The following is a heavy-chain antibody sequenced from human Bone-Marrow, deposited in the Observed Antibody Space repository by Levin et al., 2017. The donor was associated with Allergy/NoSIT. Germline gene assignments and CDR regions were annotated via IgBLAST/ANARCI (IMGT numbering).Heavy chain of an antibody. CDR3: AKSLYGGHSD. D-gene: IGHD4-23*01. J-gene: IGHJ4*02. CDR2: ISGSGGST. Sequence: LSGGSLRLSCVASGFTFSGYAMSWVRQAPGKGLEWVSGISGSGGSTSYADSVKGRFTISRDNSKNTLHMQMNDLRAEDTAVYYCAKSLYGGHSDWGQGSLVTVSS. CDR1: GFTFSGYA. V-gene: IGHV3-23*01.